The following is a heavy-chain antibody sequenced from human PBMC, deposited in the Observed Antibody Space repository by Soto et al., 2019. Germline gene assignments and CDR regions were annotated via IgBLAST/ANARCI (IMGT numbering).Heavy chain of an antibody. V-gene: IGHV5-51*01. CDR3: ARLAVVGAIWSAFDI. CDR2: IYPGDSDT. J-gene: IGHJ3*02. Sequence: PGESLKISCKGSGYSFTSYWIGWVRQMPGKGLEWMGIIYPGDSDTRYSPSFQGQVTISADKSISTAYLQWSSMKASDTAMYYCARLAVVGAIWSAFDIWGQGTMVTVSS. D-gene: IGHD1-26*01. CDR1: GYSFTSYW.